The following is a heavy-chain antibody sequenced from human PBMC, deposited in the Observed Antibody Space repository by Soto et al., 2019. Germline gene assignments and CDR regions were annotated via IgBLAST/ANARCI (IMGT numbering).Heavy chain of an antibody. CDR1: GYSFTSYW. V-gene: IGHV5-10-1*01. D-gene: IGHD2-15*01. CDR3: ARQGGYCSGGSCYSSTFDY. J-gene: IGHJ4*02. Sequence: PGESLKISCEGSGYSFTSYWISWVRQMPGKSLEWMGRIDPSDSHTTYSPSFQGHVTISTDKSINTAYLQWSSLKASDTAMYYCARQGGYCSGGSCYSSTFDYWGRGTLVTVSS. CDR2: IDPSDSHT.